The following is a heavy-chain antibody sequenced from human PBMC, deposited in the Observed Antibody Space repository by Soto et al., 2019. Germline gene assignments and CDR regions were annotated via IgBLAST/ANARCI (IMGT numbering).Heavy chain of an antibody. CDR1: GVSITSGGYS. D-gene: IGHD3-16*01. J-gene: IGHJ4*02. V-gene: IGHV4-30-2*01. CDR2: IYHSGST. Sequence: QLQLQESGSGLVKPSQTLSLTCAVSGVSITSGGYSWSWIRQPPGKGLEWIGYIYHSGSTYYNPSLKSRVAMSVDKSKNQFSLKLSSVTAADTAVYFCARGGDACKLAYWGQGTLVTVSS. CDR3: ARGGDACKLAY.